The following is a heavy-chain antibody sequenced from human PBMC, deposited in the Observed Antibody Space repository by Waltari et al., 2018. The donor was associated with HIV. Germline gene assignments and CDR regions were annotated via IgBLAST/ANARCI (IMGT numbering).Heavy chain of an antibody. CDR2: ISYDGSNK. CDR3: ARVFSSSWSPSAFDI. J-gene: IGHJ3*02. D-gene: IGHD6-13*01. CDR1: GFTFSSYR. V-gene: IGHV3-30*01. Sequence: QVQLVESGGGVVQPGRSLRLSCAASGFTFSSYRMHWVRPAPGKGLEWVAVISYDGSNKYYADSVKGRFTISRDNSKNTLYLQMNSLRAEDTAVYYCARVFSSSWSPSAFDIWGQGTMVTVSS.